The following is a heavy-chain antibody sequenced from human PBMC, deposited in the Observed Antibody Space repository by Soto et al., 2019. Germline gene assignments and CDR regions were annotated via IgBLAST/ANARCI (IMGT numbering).Heavy chain of an antibody. J-gene: IGHJ3*02. CDR2: IRGSGGGT. CDR3: ARRPDAFDI. V-gene: IGHV3-23*01. CDR1: GFPFSMFA. Sequence: GGSLRLSCAASGFPFSMFAMNWVRQAPGKGLEWVSGIRGSGGGTYYADSVKGRFTISRDNSKNTLYLQMNSLRAEDTAVYYCARRPDAFDIWGQGTMVTVS.